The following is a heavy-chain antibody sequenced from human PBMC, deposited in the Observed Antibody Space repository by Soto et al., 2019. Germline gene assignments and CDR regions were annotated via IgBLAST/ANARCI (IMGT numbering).Heavy chain of an antibody. J-gene: IGHJ3*02. Sequence: QVQLVQSGAEVKKPGSSVKVSCKASGGTFSSYAISWVRQAPGQGLEWMGGIIPIFGTATYAQKFQGRVTITADKSTSTADMELSSLRSEDTAVYYCARDSGYYDILPGPPLHDAFDIWGQGTMVTVSS. CDR1: GGTFSSYA. V-gene: IGHV1-69*06. CDR2: IIPIFGTA. CDR3: ARDSGYYDILPGPPLHDAFDI. D-gene: IGHD3-9*01.